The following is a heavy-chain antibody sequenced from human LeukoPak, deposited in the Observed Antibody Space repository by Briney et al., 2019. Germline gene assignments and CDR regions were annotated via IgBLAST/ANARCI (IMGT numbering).Heavy chain of an antibody. CDR3: ARDIVSGSGSLDY. V-gene: IGHV3-74*01. CDR1: RFSFSNYW. CDR2: VKSDGSNP. D-gene: IGHD3-10*01. Sequence: GCLRLSCAASRFSFSNYWMHWVRQAPGKGLVWVSRVKSDGSNPSYADSVKGRFTISRDNAENMLYLQMNTLGAEDTAVYCCARDIVSGSGSLDYWGQGTLVTVSS. J-gene: IGHJ4*02.